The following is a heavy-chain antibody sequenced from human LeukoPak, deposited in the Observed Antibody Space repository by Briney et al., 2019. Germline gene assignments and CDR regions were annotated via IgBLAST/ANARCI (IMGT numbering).Heavy chain of an antibody. CDR3: AAWNYYGSGSYIRSGAFDI. CDR2: IWYDGSNK. CDR1: GFTFSSYG. Sequence: GGSLRLSCAASGFTFSSYGMHWVRQAPGKGLEWVAVIWYDGSNKYYADSVKGRFTISRDNSKNTLYLRMNSLRAEDTAVYYCAAWNYYGSGSYIRSGAFDIWGQGTMVTVSS. D-gene: IGHD3-10*01. V-gene: IGHV3-33*01. J-gene: IGHJ3*02.